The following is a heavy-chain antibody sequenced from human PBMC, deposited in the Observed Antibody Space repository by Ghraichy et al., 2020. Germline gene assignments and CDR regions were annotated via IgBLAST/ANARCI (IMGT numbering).Heavy chain of an antibody. CDR1: GFTFSDHY. D-gene: IGHD5-12*01. CDR3: ARHRGSGFEPQDY. Sequence: GGSLRLSCAASGFTFSDHYMDWVRQTPGKGLEWVGRIRDKAHSYTTEYAASVKGRFTISRDVSENLLYLQMNSLKTEDTAVYYCARHRGSGFEPQDYWGQGTLVTVSS. J-gene: IGHJ4*02. CDR2: IRDKAHSYTT. V-gene: IGHV3-72*01.